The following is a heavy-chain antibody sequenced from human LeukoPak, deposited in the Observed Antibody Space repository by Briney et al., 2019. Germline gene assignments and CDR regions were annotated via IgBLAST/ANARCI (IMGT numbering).Heavy chain of an antibody. CDR3: ARHDGPGVRAARYYYGMDV. CDR2: IYYSGST. D-gene: IGHD3-10*01. V-gene: IGHV4-39*01. J-gene: IGHJ6*02. CDR1: GGSISSSSYY. Sequence: SETLSLTCTVSGGSISSSSYYWGWIRQPPGKGLEWIGSIYYSGSTYYNPSLKSRVTISVDTSKNQFSLKLSSVTAADTAVYYCARHDGPGVRAARYYYGMDVWGQGTTVTVSS.